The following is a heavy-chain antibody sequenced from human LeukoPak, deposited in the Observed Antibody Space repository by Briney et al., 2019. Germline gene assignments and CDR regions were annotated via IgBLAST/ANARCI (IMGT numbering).Heavy chain of an antibody. CDR1: GFTFSSYA. CDR2: ISYDGSNK. Sequence: GGSLRLSCAASGFTFSSYAMHWVRQAPGKGLEWVAVISYDGSNKYYADSVKGRFTISRDNSKNTLYLQMNSLRAEDTAVYYCARTLGYRSSTSCSPEGYWGQGTLVTVSS. D-gene: IGHD2-2*01. V-gene: IGHV3-30-3*01. J-gene: IGHJ4*02. CDR3: ARTLGYRSSTSCSPEGY.